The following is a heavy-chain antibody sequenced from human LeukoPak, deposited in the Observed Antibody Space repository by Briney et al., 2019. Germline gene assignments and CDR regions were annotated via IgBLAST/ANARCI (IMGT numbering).Heavy chain of an antibody. D-gene: IGHD6-6*01. CDR2: IYYSGTT. J-gene: IGHJ4*02. Sequence: PSESPSPTCTVSGVSTYSNNYYWGWIRQPPGKGLEWIGNIYYSGTTYYNLSLKSRVTMSVDTSKNQYSLKLRSVTAADTAVYYCARHRGSSTEFAFWGQGVLVTISS. V-gene: IGHV4-39*01. CDR1: GVSTYSNNYY. CDR3: ARHRGSSTEFAF.